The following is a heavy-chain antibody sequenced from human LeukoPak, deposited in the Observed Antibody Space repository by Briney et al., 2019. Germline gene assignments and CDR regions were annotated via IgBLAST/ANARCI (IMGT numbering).Heavy chain of an antibody. CDR3: ARPHTTAAGTDY. Sequence: GESLKISCKGSGYSFTSYWIGWVRQMPGKGPEWMVLIYPGDSDTRYSPAFQGQVTISADKSISTAYLQWSSLKASDTAMYYCARPHTTAAGTDYWGQGTLVTVSS. D-gene: IGHD6-13*01. CDR2: IYPGDSDT. V-gene: IGHV5-51*01. CDR1: GYSFTSYW. J-gene: IGHJ4*02.